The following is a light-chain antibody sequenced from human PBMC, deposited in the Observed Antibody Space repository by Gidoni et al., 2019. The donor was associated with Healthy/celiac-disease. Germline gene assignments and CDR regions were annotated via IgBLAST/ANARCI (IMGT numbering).Light chain of an antibody. CDR2: QAT. CDR3: QAWDSSIVV. Sequence: SYELTQPPSVSVSPGQTASITCSGDKLGDQYACWYQQKPGQSPALVIYQATRRPSGIPERFSGSNSGNTATLTISGTQAMDEADYYCQAWDSSIVVFGGGTKLTVL. CDR1: KLGDQY. V-gene: IGLV3-1*01. J-gene: IGLJ2*01.